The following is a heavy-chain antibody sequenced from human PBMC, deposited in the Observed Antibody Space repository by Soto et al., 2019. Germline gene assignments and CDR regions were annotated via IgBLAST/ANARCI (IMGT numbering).Heavy chain of an antibody. CDR1: GGSINSGGYY. Sequence: QVQLRESGPGLMKPSQPLSLTCTVSGGSINSGGYYWNWIRQHPGKGLEWIGYMYYSGSTYYNPFLRSRVIISADTSENHFSRKLSSVTAAATAVYFCARGYRQSGYSSSWVFDHWGQGTLVNVSS. D-gene: IGHD6-13*01. V-gene: IGHV4-31*03. CDR3: ARGYRQSGYSSSWVFDH. J-gene: IGHJ4*02. CDR2: MYYSGST.